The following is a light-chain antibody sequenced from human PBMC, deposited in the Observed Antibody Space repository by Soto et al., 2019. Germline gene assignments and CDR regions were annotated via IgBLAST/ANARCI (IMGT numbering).Light chain of an antibody. J-gene: IGLJ3*02. CDR3: SSYAGSNNLV. V-gene: IGLV2-8*01. CDR2: EVN. Sequence: QSALPQTPSASGSPGQSVTISCTGSSDDIGGYDYVSWYQHHPGRTPKLIIYEVNKRPSGVPDRFSGSKSGNTASLTVSGLQAEDGADYYCSSYAGSNNLVFGGGTKLTVL. CDR1: SDDIGGYDY.